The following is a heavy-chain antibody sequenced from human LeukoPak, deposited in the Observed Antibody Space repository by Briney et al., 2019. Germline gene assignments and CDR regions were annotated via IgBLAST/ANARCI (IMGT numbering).Heavy chain of an antibody. CDR1: GYTFTSYG. J-gene: IGHJ3*02. V-gene: IGHV1-18*01. CDR3: ASGYSSSSGDAFDI. CDR2: ISAYNGNT. D-gene: IGHD6-6*01. Sequence: ASVKVSYKASGYTFTSYGISWVRQAPGQGLEWMGWISAYNGNTNYAQKLQGRVTMTTDTSTSTAYMELRSLRSDDTAVYYCASGYSSSSGDAFDIWGQGTMVTVSS.